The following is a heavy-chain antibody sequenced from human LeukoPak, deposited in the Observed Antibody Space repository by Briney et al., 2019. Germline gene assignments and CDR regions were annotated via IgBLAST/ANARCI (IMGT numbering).Heavy chain of an antibody. CDR1: GGSISSYY. CDR3: ARAPRDTIFGVVTAFDY. CDR2: IYTSGST. Sequence: SETLSLTCTVSGGSISSYYWSWIRQPAGKGLEWIGRIYTSGSTNYNPSLKSRVTMSVDTSKNQFSLKLSSVTAADTAVYYCARAPRDTIFGVVTAFDYWGQGTLVTVSS. V-gene: IGHV4-4*07. J-gene: IGHJ4*02. D-gene: IGHD3-3*01.